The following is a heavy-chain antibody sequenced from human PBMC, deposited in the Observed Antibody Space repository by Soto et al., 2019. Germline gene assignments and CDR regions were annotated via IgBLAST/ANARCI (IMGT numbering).Heavy chain of an antibody. CDR2: ISGSGGST. V-gene: IGHV3-23*01. Sequence: GGSLRLSCAASGFTFSSYAMSWVRQAQGKGLEWVSAISGSGGSTYYADSVKGRFTISRDNSKNTLYLQMNSLRAEDTAVYYCAKLFTDVDIVVVPAAIVYWGQGTLVTVSS. CDR1: GFTFSSYA. J-gene: IGHJ4*02. CDR3: AKLFTDVDIVVVPAAIVY. D-gene: IGHD2-2*02.